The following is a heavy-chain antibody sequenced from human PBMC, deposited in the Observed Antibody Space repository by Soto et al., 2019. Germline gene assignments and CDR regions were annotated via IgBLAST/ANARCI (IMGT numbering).Heavy chain of an antibody. CDR2: IWYDGSNK. CDR1: GFTFSSYG. J-gene: IGHJ6*03. D-gene: IGHD6-6*01. Sequence: GGSLRLSCAASGFTFSSYGMHWVRQAPGKGLEWVAVIWYDGSNKYYADSVKGRFTISRDNSKNTLYLQMNSLRAEDTAVYYCARASIGGHDYYYYYMDVWGKGTTVTVSS. V-gene: IGHV3-33*01. CDR3: ARASIGGHDYYYYYMDV.